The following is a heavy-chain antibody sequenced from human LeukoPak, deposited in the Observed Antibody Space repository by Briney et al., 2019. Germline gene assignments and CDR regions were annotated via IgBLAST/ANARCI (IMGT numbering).Heavy chain of an antibody. J-gene: IGHJ6*03. CDR1: DGSISSYY. CDR3: AREGAMVRGEPRYYNYYYMDV. CDR2: IYYTGTT. D-gene: IGHD3-10*01. V-gene: IGHV4-59*01. Sequence: PSETLSLTCNFSDGSISSYYWSWIRQPPGKGLEWIGYIYYTGTTNYNPSLKSRVTVSIDTSKNQFSLRLTSVTAADTAVYYCAREGAMVRGEPRYYNYYYMDVWGTGTTVTVS.